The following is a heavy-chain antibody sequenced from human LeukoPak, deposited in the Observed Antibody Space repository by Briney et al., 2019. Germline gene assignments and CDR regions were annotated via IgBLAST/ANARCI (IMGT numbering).Heavy chain of an antibody. Sequence: SETLSLTCTVSGGSISSYYWSWIRQPPGKGLEWIGYIYYSGSTNYNPSLKSRVTISVDTSKNQFSLKLSSVTAADTAVYYCAREGAGDTAMVTFDYWGQGTLVTVSS. CDR2: IYYSGST. D-gene: IGHD5-18*01. J-gene: IGHJ4*02. V-gene: IGHV4-59*01. CDR1: GGSISSYY. CDR3: AREGAGDTAMVTFDY.